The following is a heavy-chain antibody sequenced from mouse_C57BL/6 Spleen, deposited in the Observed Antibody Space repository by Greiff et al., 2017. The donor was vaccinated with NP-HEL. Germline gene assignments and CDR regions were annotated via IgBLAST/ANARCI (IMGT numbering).Heavy chain of an antibody. J-gene: IGHJ4*01. CDR1: GFTFSDYY. Sequence: EVKLMESGGGLVQPGGSLKLSCAASGFTFSDYYMYWVRQTPEKRLEWVAYISNGGGSTFYPDTVKGRFTISRDNAKNTLYLQMSRLKSEETAMYYCARHAMDYWGQGTSVTVSS. CDR2: ISNGGGST. CDR3: ARHAMDY. V-gene: IGHV5-12*01.